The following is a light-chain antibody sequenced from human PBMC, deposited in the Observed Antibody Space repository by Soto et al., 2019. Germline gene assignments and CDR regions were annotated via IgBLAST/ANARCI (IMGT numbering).Light chain of an antibody. CDR2: KVS. J-gene: IGKJ5*01. Sequence: VVMTQSPLSLPVTLGQPASISCRSSESLVYSDRSTYLNWFQQRPGQSHRRLIYKVSNRDSRVPDSFSGSGSGTDFTLKISRVEAEDVGVYDCMQALQPPITFGQGTRLEIK. CDR3: MQALQPPIT. V-gene: IGKV2-30*01. CDR1: ESLVYSDRSTY.